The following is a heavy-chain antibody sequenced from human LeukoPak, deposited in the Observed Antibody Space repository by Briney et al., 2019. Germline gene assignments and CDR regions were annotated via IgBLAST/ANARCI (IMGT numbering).Heavy chain of an antibody. Sequence: ASVKASRKASGDTLSSYAISWVQQAPGQGLEWMGWISAYNGNTNYAQKLQGRVTMTTDTSTSTAYMELRSLRSDDTAVYYCARDLSISGGSYDYWGQGTLVTVSS. CDR1: GDTLSSYA. CDR3: ARDLSISGGSYDY. CDR2: ISAYNGNT. V-gene: IGHV1-18*01. J-gene: IGHJ4*02. D-gene: IGHD1-26*01.